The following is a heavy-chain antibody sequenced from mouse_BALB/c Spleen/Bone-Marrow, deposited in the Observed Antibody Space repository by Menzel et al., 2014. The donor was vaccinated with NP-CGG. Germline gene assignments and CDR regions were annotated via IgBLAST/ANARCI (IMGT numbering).Heavy chain of an antibody. CDR3: TRGGNWDDFDY. J-gene: IGHJ2*01. V-gene: IGHV5-17*02. CDR1: GFTFSSFG. Sequence: EVKVVESGGGLVQPGGSRKLSCAASGFTFSSFGMHWVRQAPEKGLEWVAYISSGSSTIFYADTVKGRFTVFRDNPKNTLFLQMTSLRSEDTAMYYCTRGGNWDDFDYRGQGTTLTVSS. CDR2: ISSGSSTI. D-gene: IGHD4-1*01.